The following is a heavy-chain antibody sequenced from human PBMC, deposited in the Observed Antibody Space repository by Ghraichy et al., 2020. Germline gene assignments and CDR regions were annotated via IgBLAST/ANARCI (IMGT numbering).Heavy chain of an antibody. D-gene: IGHD2-2*01. J-gene: IGHJ6*02. V-gene: IGHV1-69*01. CDR3: ARGEIVVIAASTGNVGGFYSTAMDV. CDR2: IIPVFGAT. CDR1: GATFSRYA. Sequence: KVSCKASGATFSRYAINWVRQAPGQGLEWMGGIIPVFGATNYAQKFQGRVTINADESTSTVYMEVSSLRSEDTAVYFCARGEIVVIAASTGNVGGFYSTAMDVWDQGTTVTVSS.